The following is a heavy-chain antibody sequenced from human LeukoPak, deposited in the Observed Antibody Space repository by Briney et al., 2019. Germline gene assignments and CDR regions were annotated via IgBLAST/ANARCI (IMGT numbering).Heavy chain of an antibody. CDR3: ARVDLGSYFDY. V-gene: IGHV4-34*01. CDR2: INHSGST. Sequence: SETLSLTCAVYGGSFSGYYWSWIRQPPGKGLEWIGEINHSGSTNYNPSLKSRVTISVDTSKNQFSLKLSSVTAADTAVYYCARVDLGSYFDYWGQGTLVTVSS. J-gene: IGHJ4*02. CDR1: GGSFSGYY.